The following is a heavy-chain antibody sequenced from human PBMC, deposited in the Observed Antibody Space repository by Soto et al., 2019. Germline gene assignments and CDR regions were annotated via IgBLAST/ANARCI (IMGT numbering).Heavy chain of an antibody. CDR3: ARQIYDSDTGPNFQYYFDS. D-gene: IGHD3-22*01. Sequence: GASLKISCKGSGYSFAGYWITWVRQKPGKGLEWMGRIDPSDSQTYYSPSFRGHVTISATKSITTVFLQWSSLRASDTAMYYCARQIYDSDTGPNFQYYFDSWGQGAPVTVSS. CDR2: IDPSDSQT. CDR1: GYSFAGYW. J-gene: IGHJ4*02. V-gene: IGHV5-10-1*01.